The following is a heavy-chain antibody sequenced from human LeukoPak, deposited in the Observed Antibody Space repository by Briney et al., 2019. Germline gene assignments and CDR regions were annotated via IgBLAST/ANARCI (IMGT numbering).Heavy chain of an antibody. J-gene: IGHJ4*02. CDR1: GFTFSSYA. Sequence: GRSLRLSCAASGFTFSSYAMHWVRQAPGKGLEWVAVISYDGSNKYYADSVKGRFTISRDNSKNMLYLQMNSLRAEDTTVYYCARDRTLQATTMIVVVISYDFDYWGQGTMVTVSS. D-gene: IGHD3-22*01. CDR2: ISYDGSNK. V-gene: IGHV3-30*04. CDR3: ARDRTLQATTMIVVVISYDFDY.